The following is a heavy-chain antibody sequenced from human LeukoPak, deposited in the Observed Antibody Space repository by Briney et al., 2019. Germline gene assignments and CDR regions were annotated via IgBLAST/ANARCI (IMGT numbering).Heavy chain of an antibody. Sequence: PGGSLRLSCAASGFTFSSHWMHWVRQAPEKGLVGVSRINSDGSSTSYADSVKGRFTISRDNAKNTLYLQMNSLRAEDTAVYYCARAGWDTAMVSDYFDYWGQGTLVTVSS. J-gene: IGHJ4*02. CDR1: GFTFSSHW. CDR2: INSDGSST. V-gene: IGHV3-74*01. CDR3: ARAGWDTAMVSDYFDY. D-gene: IGHD5-18*01.